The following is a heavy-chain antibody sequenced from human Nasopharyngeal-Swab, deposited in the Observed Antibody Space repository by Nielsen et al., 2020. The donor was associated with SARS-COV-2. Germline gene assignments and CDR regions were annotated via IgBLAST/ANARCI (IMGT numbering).Heavy chain of an antibody. Sequence: SETLSLTCTVSGGSISSSSYYWGWIRQPPGKGLEWIGGIYYSGSTYYNPSLKSRVTISVDTSKNQFSLKLSSGTAADTAVYYCARQVGATVLDYWGQGTLVTVSS. J-gene: IGHJ4*02. V-gene: IGHV4-39*01. CDR2: IYYSGST. CDR3: ARQVGATVLDY. D-gene: IGHD1-26*01. CDR1: GGSISSSSYY.